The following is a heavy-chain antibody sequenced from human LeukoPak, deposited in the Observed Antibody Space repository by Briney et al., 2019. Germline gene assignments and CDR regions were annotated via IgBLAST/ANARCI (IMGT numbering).Heavy chain of an antibody. V-gene: IGHV1-8*01. CDR1: GYTFTSSD. CDR2: MNPGTGHA. CDR3: ARVPPARLLIDRYFDV. D-gene: IGHD6-6*01. Sequence: ASVRVSCKASGYTFTSSDLHWVRQAPGQGLEWMGWMNPGTGHAAYAQKFQGRVTLTGDSSISTAYMELSSLRSEDTAVYYCARVPPARLLIDRYFDVWGRGTLVTVSS. J-gene: IGHJ2*01.